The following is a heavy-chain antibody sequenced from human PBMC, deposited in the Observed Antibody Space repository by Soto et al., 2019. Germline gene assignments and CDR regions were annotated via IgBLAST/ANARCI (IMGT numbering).Heavy chain of an antibody. CDR3: ATDGAAGSVMEV. J-gene: IGHJ6*03. Sequence: EMQLVESGGGLVKPGGSLRLSCAASGFTFSTYGMNWVRQAAGKGLEWVSSISSGSEYIYYADSLKGRLTISRDNARNSLYLQLNSLRAEDTAVYYCATDGAAGSVMEVWGKGTTVPVSS. CDR2: ISSGSEYI. V-gene: IGHV3-21*01. D-gene: IGHD6-13*01. CDR1: GFTFSTYG.